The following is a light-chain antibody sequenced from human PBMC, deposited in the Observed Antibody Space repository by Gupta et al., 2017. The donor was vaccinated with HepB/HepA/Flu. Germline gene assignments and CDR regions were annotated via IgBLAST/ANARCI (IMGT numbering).Light chain of an antibody. Sequence: QSALTQPSSVSGSPLPSITISCTGPSSDIGGYDHVSLYQHHPGKAPKPMIYAVNYWPSGVSDRFSGSKSGNTTSLTISGLQAEDEAEYYCSSYTSSTSLGVVFGGGTKLTVL. CDR3: SSYTSSTSLGVV. V-gene: IGLV2-14*03. CDR1: SSDIGGYDH. CDR2: AVN. J-gene: IGLJ2*01.